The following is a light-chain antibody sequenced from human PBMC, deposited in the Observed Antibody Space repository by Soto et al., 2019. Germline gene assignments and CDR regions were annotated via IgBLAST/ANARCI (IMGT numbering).Light chain of an antibody. CDR1: QSVSSTF. CDR3: QQYGYSPPT. Sequence: ENMLTQSPGTLSLSPGERATLSCRASQSVSSTFFAWYQQKPGQALRLLLYAAASRATGIPDRFSGSGSGTDFTLTISRLEPEDFAVYYCQQYGYSPPTFGQGTKLEIK. CDR2: AAA. J-gene: IGKJ2*01. V-gene: IGKV3-20*01.